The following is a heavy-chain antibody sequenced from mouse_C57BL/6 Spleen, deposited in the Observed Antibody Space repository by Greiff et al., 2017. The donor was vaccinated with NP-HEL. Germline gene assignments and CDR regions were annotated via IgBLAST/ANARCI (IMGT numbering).Heavy chain of an antibody. CDR2: IWSGGST. D-gene: IGHD1-1*01. J-gene: IGHJ3*01. V-gene: IGHV2-2*01. CDR3: ATNYYGSSSAWFAY. CDR1: GFSLTSYG. Sequence: VQLQESGPGLVQPSQCLSITCTVFGFSLTSYGVHWVRQSPGQGLEWLGVIWSGGSTDYNAAFISSLSISKDNSKSQVFFKMNSLQADDTAIYYCATNYYGSSSAWFAYWGQGTLITVSA.